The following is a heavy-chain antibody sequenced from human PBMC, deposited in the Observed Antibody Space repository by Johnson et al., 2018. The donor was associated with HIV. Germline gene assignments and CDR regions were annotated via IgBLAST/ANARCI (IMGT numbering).Heavy chain of an antibody. J-gene: IGHJ3*02. V-gene: IGHV3-30-3*01. CDR3: ARPLDWKDLSDALDI. D-gene: IGHD1-1*01. CDR1: GFTFSSYA. Sequence: VQLVEYGGGVVRPGGSLRLSCAASGFTFSSYAMHWVRQAPGEGLAWVAVISYDGTNKYYADSVKGRFTISRDNSKNTVYLKMNSLRADDTAMYYCARPLDWKDLSDALDIWGQGTMVSVSS. CDR2: ISYDGTNK.